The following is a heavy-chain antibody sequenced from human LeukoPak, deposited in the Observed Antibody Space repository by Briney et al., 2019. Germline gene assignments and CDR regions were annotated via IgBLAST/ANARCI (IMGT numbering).Heavy chain of an antibody. CDR3: ARTTTAVGAEPFDY. V-gene: IGHV2-70*11. J-gene: IGHJ4*02. CDR2: IDWDDDK. Sequence: SGPALVKSTQTLTLTCTFSGFSLSTSGMCVSWIRQPPGKALEWLARIDWDDDKYYSTSLKTRLTISKDTSKNQVVLTMTNMDPVDTATYYCARTTTAVGAEPFDYWGQGTLVTVSS. CDR1: GFSLSTSGMC. D-gene: IGHD1-26*01.